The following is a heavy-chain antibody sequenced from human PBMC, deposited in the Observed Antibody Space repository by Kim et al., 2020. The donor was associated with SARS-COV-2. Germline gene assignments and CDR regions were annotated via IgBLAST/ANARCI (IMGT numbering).Heavy chain of an antibody. CDR2: ISHDGRTM. D-gene: IGHD3-10*01. V-gene: IGHV3-30*14. CDR3: AKDSDDSGSYLDS. CDR1: GFSFSDYA. Sequence: GGSLRLSCAASGFSFSDYAMHWVRQAPGKGLEWLAVISHDGRTMYYAASLQGRFTVSRDRSTVYLQVNSLTIEDTAVYFCAKDSDDSGSYLDSWGQGTLVTVSS. J-gene: IGHJ4*02.